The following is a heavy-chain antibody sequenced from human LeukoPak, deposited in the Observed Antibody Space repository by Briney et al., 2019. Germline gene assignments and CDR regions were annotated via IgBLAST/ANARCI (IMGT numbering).Heavy chain of an antibody. Sequence: GSVSKEGKYWRWLRHPKRKGLEWIGYIHYSGSSYYNPSLKSRVAMSVDTFNNQFSLNLSSVTAADTAVYYCARIDYSDSYYFDYWGQGALVTVSS. D-gene: IGHD4-11*01. CDR2: IHYSGSS. CDR1: GSVSKEGKY. J-gene: IGHJ4*02. V-gene: IGHV4-30-4*01. CDR3: ARIDYSDSYYFDY.